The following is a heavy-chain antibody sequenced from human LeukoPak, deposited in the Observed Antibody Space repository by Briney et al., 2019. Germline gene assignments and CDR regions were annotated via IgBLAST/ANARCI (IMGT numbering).Heavy chain of an antibody. Sequence: PSETLSLTCGVYSGSFSGYYWTWFRQPPGKGLEWIGEINHSGSTNYNPSLKSRVTISVDTSKNQFSLKLSSVTAADTAVYYCARRKIVVVPAAIDRVYYFDYWGQGTLVTVSS. J-gene: IGHJ4*02. CDR2: INHSGST. CDR3: ARRKIVVVPAAIDRVYYFDY. CDR1: SGSFSGYY. D-gene: IGHD2-2*01. V-gene: IGHV4-34*01.